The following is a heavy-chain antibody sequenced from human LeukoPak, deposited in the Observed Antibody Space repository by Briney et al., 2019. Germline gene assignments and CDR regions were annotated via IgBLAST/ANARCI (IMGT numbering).Heavy chain of an antibody. D-gene: IGHD3-10*01. CDR2: VWHDGSNK. CDR1: GLTFISYA. Sequence: GWSVSVSCIAPGLTFISYAIHWMGQAPAKGLEWVALVWHDGSNKYYADSVKGRFTISRDNSKNTVYLQMNSLRAEDTAVYYCARELFGSGSCPDYWGQGTLVTVSS. J-gene: IGHJ4*02. CDR3: ARELFGSGSCPDY. V-gene: IGHV3-33*01.